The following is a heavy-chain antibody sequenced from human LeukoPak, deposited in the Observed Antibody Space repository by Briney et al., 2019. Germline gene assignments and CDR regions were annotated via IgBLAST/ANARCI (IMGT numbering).Heavy chain of an antibody. CDR2: MNPNSGNT. Sequence: ASVRVSCKASGYTFTSYDINWVRQATGQGLEWMGWMNPNSGNTGYAQKFQGRVSMTRNTSISTAYMELSSLRSEDTAVYYCARGISWSGYYYWGQGTLVTVSS. CDR1: GYTFTSYD. J-gene: IGHJ4*02. V-gene: IGHV1-8*01. D-gene: IGHD3-3*01. CDR3: ARGISWSGYYY.